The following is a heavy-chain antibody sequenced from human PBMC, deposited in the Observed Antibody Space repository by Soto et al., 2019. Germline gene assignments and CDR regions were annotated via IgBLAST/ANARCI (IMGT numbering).Heavy chain of an antibody. CDR2: IYYSGST. D-gene: IGHD3-10*01. V-gene: IGHV4-31*03. CDR1: GGSISSGGYY. CDR3: TRDPGGDYSDY. Sequence: QVQLQESGPGLVKPSQTLSLTCTVSGGSISSGGYYWSWIRQHPGKGLEWIGYIYYSGSTYYNPSLKSRFTISVDTPKNQFSLKLSSVTAADTAVYYCTRDPGGDYSDYWGQGTLVTVSS. J-gene: IGHJ4*02.